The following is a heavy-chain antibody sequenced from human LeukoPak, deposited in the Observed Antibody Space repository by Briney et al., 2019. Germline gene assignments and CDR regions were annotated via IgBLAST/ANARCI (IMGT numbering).Heavy chain of an antibody. CDR1: GFTFSRNA. D-gene: IGHD6-13*01. CDR2: ISSSSNYM. CDR3: ARPLDSSNNYFDY. Sequence: PGGSLRLSCAASGFTFSRNAMNWVRQAPGKGLEWVSFISSSSNYMSYADSVKGRFTISIDNAKNSLYLQMNSLRAEDTAVYYCARPLDSSNNYFDYWGQGTLVTVSA. J-gene: IGHJ4*02. V-gene: IGHV3-21*01.